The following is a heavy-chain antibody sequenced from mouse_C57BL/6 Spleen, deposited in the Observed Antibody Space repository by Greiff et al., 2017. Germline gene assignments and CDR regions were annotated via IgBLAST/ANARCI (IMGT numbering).Heavy chain of an antibody. Sequence: QVQLQQSGPGLVQPSQSLSITCTASGFSLTSYGVHWVRQSPGQGLEWLGVIWSGGSTDYNAAFISRLSISKDNTKSQVVFKRNSLQADDTAIYYCAKKSPYGNYGYWGQGTTLTVSS. D-gene: IGHD2-1*01. J-gene: IGHJ2*01. CDR3: AKKSPYGNYGY. V-gene: IGHV2-2*01. CDR2: IWSGGST. CDR1: GFSLTSYG.